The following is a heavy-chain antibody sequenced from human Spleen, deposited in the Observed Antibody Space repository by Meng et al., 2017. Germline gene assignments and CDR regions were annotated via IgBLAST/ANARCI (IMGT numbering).Heavy chain of an antibody. CDR3: ARGTFGGVIPDY. CDR1: GFTFSSYA. CDR2: ISGSGGST. D-gene: IGHD3-16*02. V-gene: IGHV3-23*01. Sequence: GGSLRLSCAASGFTFSSYAMSWVRQAPGKGLEWVSAISGSGGSTYYADSVKGRFTISRDNSKNTLYLQMNSLRAEDTAVYYCARGTFGGVIPDYWGQGTLVTVSS. J-gene: IGHJ4*02.